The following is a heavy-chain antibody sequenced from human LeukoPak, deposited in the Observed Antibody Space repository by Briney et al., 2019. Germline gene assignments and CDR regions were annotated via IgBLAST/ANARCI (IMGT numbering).Heavy chain of an antibody. CDR3: ARDLDWFDP. V-gene: IGHV4-31*03. CDR2: IYYSGST. Sequence: PSETLSLTCTVSGGSISSGGYYWSWIRQHSGKGLEWIGYIYYSGSTYYNPSLKSRVTISVDTSKNQFSLQLNSVTPEDTAVYYCARDLDWFDPWGQGTLVTVSS. CDR1: GGSISSGGYY. J-gene: IGHJ5*02.